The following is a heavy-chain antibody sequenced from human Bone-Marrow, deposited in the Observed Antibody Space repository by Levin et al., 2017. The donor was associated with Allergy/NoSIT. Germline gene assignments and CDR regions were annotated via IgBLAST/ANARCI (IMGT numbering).Heavy chain of an antibody. D-gene: IGHD2-15*01. J-gene: IGHJ1*01. CDR3: VRGRVDCRGGGCYGRD. Sequence: GGSLRLSCKASGGTFNNYFFTWVRQAPGQGPEWMGNIIPVLGVTKYAQKFQGRATIIADKSTNTAYMDLYSLRSEDTAMYYCVRGRVDCRGGGCYGRDWGQGTLVTVSS. CDR1: GGTFNNYF. CDR2: IIPVLGVT. V-gene: IGHV1-69*04.